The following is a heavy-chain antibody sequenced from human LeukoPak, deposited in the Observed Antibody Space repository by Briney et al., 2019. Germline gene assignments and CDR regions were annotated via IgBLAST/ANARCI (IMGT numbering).Heavy chain of an antibody. D-gene: IGHD3-9*01. V-gene: IGHV4-59*01. CDR2: IYYSGST. Sequence: SETLSLTCTVSGGSISSYYWSWIRQPPGTGLEWIGYIYYSGSTNYNPSLKSRVTISVDTSKNQFSLKLSSVTAADTAVYYCARYDILTGYYHAEYFQHWGQGTLVTVSS. CDR1: GGSISSYY. CDR3: ARYDILTGYYHAEYFQH. J-gene: IGHJ1*01.